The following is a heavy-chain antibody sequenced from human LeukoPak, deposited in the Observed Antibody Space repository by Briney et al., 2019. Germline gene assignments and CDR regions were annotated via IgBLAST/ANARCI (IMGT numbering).Heavy chain of an antibody. Sequence: GGSLRLSCAASGFTFSNAWMSWVRQAPGKGLEWDGRIKSKTDGGTTDYAAPVKGRFTISRDDSKNTLYLQMNSLKTEDTAVYYCTTDRERYFDWSSPYYFDYWGQGTLVTVSS. CDR3: TTDRERYFDWSSPYYFDY. CDR2: IKSKTDGGTT. D-gene: IGHD3-9*01. V-gene: IGHV3-15*01. J-gene: IGHJ4*02. CDR1: GFTFSNAW.